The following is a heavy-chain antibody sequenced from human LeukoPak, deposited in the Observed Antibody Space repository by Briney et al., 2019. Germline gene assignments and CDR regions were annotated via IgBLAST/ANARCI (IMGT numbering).Heavy chain of an antibody. CDR2: ISYDGSNK. V-gene: IGHV3-30*04. Sequence: GGSLRLSCAASGFTFSSYAMHWVRQAPGKGLEWVAVISYDGSNKYYADSVKGRFTISRDNAKNSLYLQMNSLRAEDTAVYYCAKGDCSGGRCYGTEHWGQGTLVTVSS. CDR1: GFTFSSYA. CDR3: AKGDCSGGRCYGTEH. D-gene: IGHD2-15*01. J-gene: IGHJ4*02.